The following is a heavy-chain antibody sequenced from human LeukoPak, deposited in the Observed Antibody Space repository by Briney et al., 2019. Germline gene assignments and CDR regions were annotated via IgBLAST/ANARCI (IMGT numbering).Heavy chain of an antibody. D-gene: IGHD1-14*01. CDR2: IYHSGST. V-gene: IGHV4-30-2*01. CDR3: ARVVRKYGSIDY. Sequence: PSETLSLTCTVSGGSISSYSWSWIRQPPGKGLEWIGYIYHSGSTYYNPSLKSRVTISVDRSKNQFSLKLSSVTAADTAVYYCARVVRKYGSIDYWGQGTLVTVSS. J-gene: IGHJ4*02. CDR1: GGSISSYS.